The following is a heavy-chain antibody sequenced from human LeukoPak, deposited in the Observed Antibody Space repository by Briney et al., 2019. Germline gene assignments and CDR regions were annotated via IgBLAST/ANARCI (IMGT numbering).Heavy chain of an antibody. Sequence: GGSLRLSCAASRFTFSNAWMSWVRQAPGKGLEWVSAISGSGGSTYYADSVKGRFTISRDNSKNTLYLQMNSLRAEDTAVYYCAKDEVGSAQYYYDSSGPFDYWGQGTLVTVSS. D-gene: IGHD3-22*01. CDR2: ISGSGGST. J-gene: IGHJ4*02. CDR1: RFTFSNAW. CDR3: AKDEVGSAQYYYDSSGPFDY. V-gene: IGHV3-23*01.